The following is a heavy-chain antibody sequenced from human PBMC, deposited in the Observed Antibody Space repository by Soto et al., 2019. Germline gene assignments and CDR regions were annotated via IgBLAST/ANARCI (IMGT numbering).Heavy chain of an antibody. CDR1: GYSFTRYG. J-gene: IGHJ6*02. D-gene: IGHD3-16*01. V-gene: IGHV1-18*01. CDR3: AREGDRPYYYYGMDG. Sequence: QVQLVQSGNEVKKPGASVNVSCKASGYSFTRYGISWVRQAPGQGLEWMGWISGYNGKTKYAQKLQGRVSMTTDTSTRTAYMELRSAGSDETAVYYCAREGDRPYYYYGMDGWGQGTTVTVS. CDR2: ISGYNGKT.